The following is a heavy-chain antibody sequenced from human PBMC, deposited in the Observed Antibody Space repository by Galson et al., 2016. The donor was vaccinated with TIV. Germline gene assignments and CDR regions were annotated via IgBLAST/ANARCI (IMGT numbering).Heavy chain of an antibody. CDR3: AKGGIYDSSPYHGFDY. CDR2: IIPLHGLS. D-gene: IGHD3-22*01. Sequence: SVKVSCKASGDTFRTYTISWVRQAPGQGLEWMGGIIPLHGLSNHAQKFQGRVTISADEPTSTVYMVLSSLRSEDTAIYYCAKGGIYDSSPYHGFDYWGQGTLVTVSS. CDR1: GDTFRTYT. V-gene: IGHV1-69*10. J-gene: IGHJ4*02.